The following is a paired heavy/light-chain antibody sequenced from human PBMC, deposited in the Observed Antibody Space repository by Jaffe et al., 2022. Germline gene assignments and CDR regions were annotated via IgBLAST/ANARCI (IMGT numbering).Light chain of an antibody. CDR3: QQYSNWPPS. J-gene: IGKJ2*01. CDR1: QSVINK. CDR2: GAS. V-gene: IGKV3-15*01. Sequence: EVVMTQSPATLSVSPGDRASLSCRASQSVINKLAWYQQKPGQAPRLLVYGASTRASGVPARFSGSGSGTEFTLTISSLQSEDLAIYHCQQYSNWPPSFGQGTKLEIK.
Heavy chain of an antibody. Sequence: QVHLQESGPGLVKPSQTLSLTCSVAGDSVSSRLYYWSWIRQPAGKGLEWIGRIHHSGTTNYSPSLKSRVTISLDKSRNQFSLNVTSVTAADTAVYFCARATREALIKYFDSWGQGIRVTVSS. CDR3: ARATREALIKYFDS. D-gene: IGHD2-8*01. CDR1: GDSVSSRLYY. CDR2: IHHSGTT. J-gene: IGHJ4*02. V-gene: IGHV4-61*02.